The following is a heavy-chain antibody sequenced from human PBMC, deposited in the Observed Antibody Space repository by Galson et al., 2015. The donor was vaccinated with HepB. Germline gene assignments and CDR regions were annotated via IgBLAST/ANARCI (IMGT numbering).Heavy chain of an antibody. CDR1: GYNFTNFW. CDR3: ARSDGYNSSEAFDF. CDR2: IDPSDSHT. Sequence: QSGAEVKKPGESLKISCQGSGYNFTNFWINWVRQMPGKGLEWMGRIDPSDSHTNYSPSFQGHVIISTDRSTSTAYLQWTSLKASDTAMYYCARSDGYNSSEAFDFWGQGTMV. V-gene: IGHV5-10-1*01. D-gene: IGHD6-6*01. J-gene: IGHJ3*01.